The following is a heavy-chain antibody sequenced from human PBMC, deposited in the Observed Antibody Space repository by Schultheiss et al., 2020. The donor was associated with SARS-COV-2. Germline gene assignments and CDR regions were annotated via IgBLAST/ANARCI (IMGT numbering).Heavy chain of an antibody. J-gene: IGHJ6*02. D-gene: IGHD3-3*01. CDR2: ISYDGSNK. CDR3: ARSDGITIFGVVTYYGMDV. CDR1: GFTFSSYG. Sequence: GGSLRLSCAASGFTFSSYGMHWVRQAPGKGLEWVAVISYDGSNKYYADSVKGRFTISRDNSKNTLYLQMNSLRAEDTAVYYCARSDGITIFGVVTYYGMDVWGQGTTVTVSS. V-gene: IGHV3-30*03.